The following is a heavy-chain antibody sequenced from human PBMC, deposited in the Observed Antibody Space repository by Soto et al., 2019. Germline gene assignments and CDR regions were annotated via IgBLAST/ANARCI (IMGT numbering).Heavy chain of an antibody. V-gene: IGHV5-51*01. CDR3: ARRGRDDFNYDS. CDR2: IYPADSDT. Sequence: EVQLVQSGAEVKKPGESLKISCKGSGYSFTSNWIGWGRQVPGKGLDWMGIIYPADSDTRYSPSFQGQVTMSVDRSINTAYLQWSSLKASDSAMYYCARRGRDDFNYDSWGQGTLVTVSS. D-gene: IGHD2-15*01. J-gene: IGHJ5*01. CDR1: GYSFTSNW.